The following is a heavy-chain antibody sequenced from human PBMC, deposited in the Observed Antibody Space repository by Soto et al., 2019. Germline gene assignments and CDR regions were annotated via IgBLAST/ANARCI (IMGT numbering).Heavy chain of an antibody. Sequence: LSLTCTVSGGSISSYYWSWIRQPPGKGLEWIGYIYYSGSTNYNPSLKSRVTISVDTSKNQFSLELSSVTAADTAVYYCARGLYYDFWSGYKPYYYYGMDVWGQGTTVTVSS. J-gene: IGHJ6*02. CDR1: GGSISSYY. D-gene: IGHD3-3*01. CDR2: IYYSGST. CDR3: ARGLYYDFWSGYKPYYYYGMDV. V-gene: IGHV4-59*01.